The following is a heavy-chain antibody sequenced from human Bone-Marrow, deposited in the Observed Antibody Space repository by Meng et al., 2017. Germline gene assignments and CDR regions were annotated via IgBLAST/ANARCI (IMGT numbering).Heavy chain of an antibody. Sequence: GESLKISCAASGFTFSTFWMTWVRQAPGKGLEWVATIKQDGSERHYVDSLKGRFIISRDNTKKSLYLQMNGLRAEDTAVYYCARSGWYDGPAAGDYWGQGTLVTVSS. CDR1: GFTFSTFW. CDR2: IKQDGSER. D-gene: IGHD6-19*01. CDR3: ARSGWYDGPAAGDY. V-gene: IGHV3-7*01. J-gene: IGHJ4*02.